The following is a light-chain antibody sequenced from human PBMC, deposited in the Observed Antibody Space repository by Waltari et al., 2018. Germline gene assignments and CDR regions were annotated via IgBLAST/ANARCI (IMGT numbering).Light chain of an antibody. J-gene: IGLJ3*02. CDR1: ISNIATRD. CDR3: GAWDTSLNAGV. V-gene: IGLV1-51*02. Sequence: QSILTQPPSVSAAPGQKVTISCFGTISNIATRDLSWYLQGPGTPPKLHIHENNKRPSGIPDRVSASKSGTVATLDISGLQTGDEADYYCGAWDTSLNAGVIGGGTKLTVL. CDR2: ENN.